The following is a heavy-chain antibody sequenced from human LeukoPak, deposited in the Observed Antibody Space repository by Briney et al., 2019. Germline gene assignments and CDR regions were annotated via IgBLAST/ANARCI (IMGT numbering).Heavy chain of an antibody. D-gene: IGHD2-2*01. V-gene: IGHV7-4-1*02. Sequence: ASVKVSCKASGYTFTSYAMNWVRQAPGQGLEWMGWINTNTGNPTYAQGFTGRFVFSLDTSVSTAYLQISSLKAEDTAVYYCAREYIVVVPAAMRRTYYYYYYMDVWGKGTTVTVSS. J-gene: IGHJ6*03. CDR2: INTNTGNP. CDR3: AREYIVVVPAAMRRTYYYYYYMDV. CDR1: GYTFTSYA.